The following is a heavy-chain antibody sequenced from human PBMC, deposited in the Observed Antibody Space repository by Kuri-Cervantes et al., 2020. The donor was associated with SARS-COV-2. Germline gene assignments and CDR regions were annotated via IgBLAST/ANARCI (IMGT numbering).Heavy chain of an antibody. V-gene: IGHV4-39*07. J-gene: IGHJ4*02. CDR2: IYYSGST. D-gene: IGHD6-19*01. CDR1: GGSISSSSYY. Sequence: SETLSLTCTVSGGSISSSSYYWGWIRQPPGKGLEWIGSIYYSGSTYYNPSLKSRVTISVDTPKNQFSLKLSSVTAADTAVYYCATISASYSSGWYALYWGQGTLVTVSS. CDR3: ATISASYSSGWYALY.